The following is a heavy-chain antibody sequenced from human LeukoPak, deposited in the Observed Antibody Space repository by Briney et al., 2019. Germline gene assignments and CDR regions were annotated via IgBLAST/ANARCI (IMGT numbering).Heavy chain of an antibody. D-gene: IGHD2/OR15-2a*01. CDR1: GFTFSTYS. CDR2: ISASSTYI. J-gene: IGHJ3*02. V-gene: IGHV3-21*06. CDR3: ARFSTGLPLLSWAPFDN. Sequence: GGSLRLSCAASGFTFSTYSMNWVRQAPGKGLEWVSSISASSTYIYSADSLKGRITISRDNAKSSLYLQINSLRADDTAVYYCARFSTGLPLLSWAPFDNWGQGTLVTVSS.